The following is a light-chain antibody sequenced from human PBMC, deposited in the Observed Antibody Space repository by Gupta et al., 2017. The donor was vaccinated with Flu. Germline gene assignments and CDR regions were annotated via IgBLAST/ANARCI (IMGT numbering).Light chain of an antibody. J-gene: IGKJ1*01. Sequence: DVVMTQSPLSLNVTLGQSASISCTSSERRVYIDGNTYLHWFQQRPGHSPRRLNHKCSNRGSGVPDRFSGSGSGAQFTLKISRVEAEDVGVYYCTHEVKWPRTFGQGTKVEI. CDR3: THEVKWPRT. CDR1: ERRVYIDGNTY. V-gene: IGKV2-30*01. CDR2: KCS.